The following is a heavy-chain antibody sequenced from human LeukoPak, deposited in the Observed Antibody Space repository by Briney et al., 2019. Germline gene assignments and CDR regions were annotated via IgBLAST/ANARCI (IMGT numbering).Heavy chain of an antibody. D-gene: IGHD3-10*01. CDR1: GDTFSSYA. Sequence: GASVKVSCKASGDTFSSYAISWVRQAPGQGLEWMGGIIPISGTANYAQKFQGRVTITADESTSTAYMELSSLRSEDTAVYHCARKGAYNYYGSGSYVYWGQGTLVTVSS. V-gene: IGHV1-69*13. J-gene: IGHJ4*02. CDR3: ARKGAYNYYGSGSYVY. CDR2: IIPISGTA.